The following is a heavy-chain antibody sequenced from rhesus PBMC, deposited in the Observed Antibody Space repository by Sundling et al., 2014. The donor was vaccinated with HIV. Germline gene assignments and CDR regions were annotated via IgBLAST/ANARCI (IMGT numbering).Heavy chain of an antibody. Sequence: QVQLQESGPGLVKSSETLSLTCSVSGASVSSYWWSWIRQPPGKGLEWIGEINVNSGNTNYNPSLKSRVTISRDTSKNQFSLKLSSVTAADTAVYYCAILLFDYWGQGVLVTVPS. V-gene: IGHV4-80*01. CDR3: AILLFDY. D-gene: IGHD2-15*01. CDR2: INVNSGNT. CDR1: GASVSSYW. J-gene: IGHJ4*01.